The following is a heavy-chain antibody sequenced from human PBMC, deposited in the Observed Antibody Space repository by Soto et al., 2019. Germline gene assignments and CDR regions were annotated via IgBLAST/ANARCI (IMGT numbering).Heavy chain of an antibody. CDR1: GFTFSSYG. CDR3: ASGLLSTTVCGY. D-gene: IGHD4-17*01. J-gene: IGHJ4*02. CDR2: IWYDGSNK. V-gene: IGHV3-33*01. Sequence: QVQLVESGGGVVQPGRSLRLSCAASGFTFSSYGMHWVRQAPGKGLEWVAVIWYDGSNKYYADSVKGRFTISRDNAKNTLYLQSNCRSAEATAVYDRASGLLSTTVCGYCGKGTLVTVSS.